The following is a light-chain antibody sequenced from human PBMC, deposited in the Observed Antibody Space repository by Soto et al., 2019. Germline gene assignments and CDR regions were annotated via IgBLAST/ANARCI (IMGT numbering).Light chain of an antibody. J-gene: IGKJ1*01. Sequence: DIQMTQSPSTLSASVGDRVTITCRASQSISSWLAWYQQKPGKAPKLLIYDASSLESGVPSRFSGSGSGTEFTLTISSLQPDDFATYYCQQWQTFGQGTKWISN. V-gene: IGKV1-5*01. CDR3: QQWQT. CDR1: QSISSW. CDR2: DAS.